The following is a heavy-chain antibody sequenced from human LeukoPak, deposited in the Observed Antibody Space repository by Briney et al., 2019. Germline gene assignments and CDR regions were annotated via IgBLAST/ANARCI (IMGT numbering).Heavy chain of an antibody. CDR2: MKPDASHI. D-gene: IGHD3-10*01. V-gene: IGHV3-7*01. CDR3: VRDSRTYGYF. Sequence: GGSLRLTCAASGFSISNFWLAWVRQRPAAGLEWVANMKPDASHISYVDSVEGRFTISRDNAKNSLYLQMDSLRAEDTAVYYCVRDSRTYGYFWGRGTLVTVSS. CDR1: GFSISNFW. J-gene: IGHJ4*02.